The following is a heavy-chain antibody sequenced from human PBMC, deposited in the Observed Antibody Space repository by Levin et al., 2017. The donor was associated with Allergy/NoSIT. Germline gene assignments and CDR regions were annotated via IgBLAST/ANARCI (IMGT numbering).Heavy chain of an antibody. V-gene: IGHV3-21*01. Sequence: GGSLRLSCAASGFTFSSYSMNWVRQAPGKGLEWVSSISSSSSYIYYADSVKGRFTISRDNAKNSLYLQMNSLRAEDTAVYYCARGTQGGYYYGMDGWGQGTTVTVSS. CDR2: ISSSSSYI. J-gene: IGHJ6*02. CDR1: GFTFSSYS. CDR3: ARGTQGGYYYGMDG.